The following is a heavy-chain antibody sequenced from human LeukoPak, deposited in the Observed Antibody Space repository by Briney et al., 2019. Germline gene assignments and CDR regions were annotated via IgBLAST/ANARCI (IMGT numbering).Heavy chain of an antibody. CDR2: IYTSGST. D-gene: IGHD5-24*01. CDR1: GGSISSGSYY. V-gene: IGHV4-61*02. J-gene: IGHJ4*02. Sequence: SQTLSLTCTVSGGSISSGSYYWSWSRQPAGKGLEWIGRIYTSGSTNYNPSLKSRVTISVDTSKNQFSLKLSSVTAADTAVYYCASTSRLSRLTMATTPNFDYWGQGTLVTVSS. CDR3: ASTSRLSRLTMATTPNFDY.